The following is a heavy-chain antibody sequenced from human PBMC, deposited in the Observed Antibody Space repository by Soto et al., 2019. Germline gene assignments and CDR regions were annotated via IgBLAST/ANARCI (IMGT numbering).Heavy chain of an antibody. CDR1: GITLSSYA. J-gene: IGHJ4*02. V-gene: IGHV3-23*01. CDR3: AKEGYDYIWGSFDY. D-gene: IGHD3-16*01. CDR2: ISGSGGST. Sequence: GGSLRLSWAASGITLSSYAMSWVRQAPGKGLEWVSAISGSGGSTYYADSVKGRVTISRDNSKNTLYVQMNSLRAEDTAVYYCAKEGYDYIWGSFDYWGQGTLVTVSS.